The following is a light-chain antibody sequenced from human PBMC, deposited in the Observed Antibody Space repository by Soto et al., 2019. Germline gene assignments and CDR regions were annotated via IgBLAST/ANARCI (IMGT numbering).Light chain of an antibody. CDR1: QSVSSS. J-gene: IGKJ1*01. Sequence: IVMTQSPATLSVSPGEGATLSCWASQSVSSSFAWYQQKPGQPPRLLIYSTSTRATGIPARFSGNGSGTEFTLIISSLQSEDFAVYFCQQYDKWPPTFGQGTKVEIK. V-gene: IGKV3-15*01. CDR3: QQYDKWPPT. CDR2: STS.